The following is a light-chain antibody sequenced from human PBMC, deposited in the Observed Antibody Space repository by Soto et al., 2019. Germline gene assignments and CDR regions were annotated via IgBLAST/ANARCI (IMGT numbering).Light chain of an antibody. CDR1: SSDVGGYNY. J-gene: IGLJ1*01. V-gene: IGLV2-14*01. CDR2: DVS. CDR3: SSYTSSSTLENV. Sequence: QSVLTQPASVSGSPGQSITISCTGTSSDVGGYNYVSWYQQHPGKAPKLMIYDVSNRPSGVSNRFSGSKSGNTASLTISGLQAEDEADYYCSSYTSSSTLENVFGTGTKVNVL.